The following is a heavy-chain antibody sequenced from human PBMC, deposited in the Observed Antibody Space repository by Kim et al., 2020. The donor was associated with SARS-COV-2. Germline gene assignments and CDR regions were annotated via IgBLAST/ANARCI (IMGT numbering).Heavy chain of an antibody. D-gene: IGHD3-22*01. Sequence: GGSLRHSCVASGFTFSNYGMHWVRQAPGKGLEWVGIISYEGRNTYYAGSVAGRFSISRDNSKNTLYLQMNSLRTEDTALYYCVKEAAFTTIVVDYYLGYWGKGPLVPVPS. V-gene: IGHV3-30*18. CDR1: GFTFSNYG. CDR2: ISYEGRNT. J-gene: IGHJ4*02. CDR3: VKEAAFTTIVVDYYLGY.